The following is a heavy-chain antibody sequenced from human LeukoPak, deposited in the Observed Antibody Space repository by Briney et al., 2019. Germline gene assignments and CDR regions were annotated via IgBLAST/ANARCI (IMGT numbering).Heavy chain of an antibody. CDR2: IIPILGIA. CDR3: ARGLRRYCSSTSCYFSAFDI. V-gene: IGHV1-69*02. CDR1: VGTFSSYT. D-gene: IGHD2-2*01. Sequence: GASVKVSCKASVGTFSSYTISWVRQAPGQGLEWMGRIIPILGIANYAQKFQGRVTITADKSTSTAYMELSSLRSEDTAVYYCARGLRRYCSSTSCYFSAFDIWGQGTMVTVSS. J-gene: IGHJ3*02.